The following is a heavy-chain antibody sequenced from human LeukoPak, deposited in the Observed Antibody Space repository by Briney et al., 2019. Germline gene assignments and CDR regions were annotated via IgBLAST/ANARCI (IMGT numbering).Heavy chain of an antibody. CDR2: ISYDGSNK. V-gene: IGHV3-30*04. CDR1: GFTFSSYE. CDR3: ARAGYCSSTSCYSYYFDY. J-gene: IGHJ4*02. D-gene: IGHD2-2*01. Sequence: GGSLRLSCAASGFTFSSYEMNWVRQAPGKGLEWVAVISYDGSNKYYADSVKGRFTISRDDSKNTLYLQMNSLRAEDTAVYYCARAGYCSSTSCYSYYFDYWGQGTLVTVSS.